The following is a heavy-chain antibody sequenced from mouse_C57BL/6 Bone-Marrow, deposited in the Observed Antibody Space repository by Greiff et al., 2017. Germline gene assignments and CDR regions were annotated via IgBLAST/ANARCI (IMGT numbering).Heavy chain of an antibody. D-gene: IGHD1-1*01. V-gene: IGHV1-72*01. CDR2: IDPNSGGT. CDR3: ARRHGSSYGYAMDY. CDR1: GYTFTSYW. J-gene: IGHJ4*01. Sequence: QVHVKQPGAELVKPGASVKLSCKASGYTFTSYWMHWVKQRPGRGLEWIGRIDPNSGGTKYNEKFKSKATLTVDKPSSTAYMQLSSLTSEDSAVYYCARRHGSSYGYAMDYWGQGTSVTVSS.